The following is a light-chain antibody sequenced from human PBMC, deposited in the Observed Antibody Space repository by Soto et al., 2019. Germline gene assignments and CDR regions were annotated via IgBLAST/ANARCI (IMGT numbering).Light chain of an antibody. V-gene: IGKV3-20*01. CDR3: QHYGRSPIT. CDR2: GAS. J-gene: IGKJ5*01. Sequence: EIVLTQSPGTLSLSPGERSTLSCRASQSVISTYLAWYQQKPGQAPRLLISGASSRATGIPDRFSGSGSATDFTLTISRLEPEDFALYYCQHYGRSPITFGQGTRLEI. CDR1: QSVISTY.